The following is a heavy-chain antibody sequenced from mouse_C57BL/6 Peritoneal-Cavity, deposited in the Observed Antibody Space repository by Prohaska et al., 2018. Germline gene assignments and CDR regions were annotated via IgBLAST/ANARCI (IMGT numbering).Heavy chain of an antibody. J-gene: IGHJ4*01. Sequence: EVQLQQSGPVLVKPGASVKMSCKASGYTFTDYYMNWVKQSHGKSLEWIGMINHYNGCTRYSQKFKDKATLTVDKSSNTAYMELNSLTSEDSAVYYCAREDDYPYAMDYWGQGTSVTVSS. V-gene: IGHV1-19*01. D-gene: IGHD2-4*01. CDR2: INHYNGCT. CDR3: AREDDYPYAMDY. CDR1: GYTFTDYY.